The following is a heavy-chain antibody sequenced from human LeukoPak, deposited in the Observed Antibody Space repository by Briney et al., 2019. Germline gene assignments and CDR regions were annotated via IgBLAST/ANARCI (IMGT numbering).Heavy chain of an antibody. V-gene: IGHV4-4*07. CDR3: ARDKSRTYGSADAFDI. D-gene: IGHD3-10*01. CDR2: IYTSGST. J-gene: IGHJ3*02. Sequence: SETLSLTCTVSGGSISSYYWSWIRQPAGKGLEWIGRIYTSGSTNYNPSLKSRVTMSVGTSKKQFSLKLSSVTAADTAVYYCARDKSRTYGSADAFDIWGQGTMVTVSS. CDR1: GGSISSYY.